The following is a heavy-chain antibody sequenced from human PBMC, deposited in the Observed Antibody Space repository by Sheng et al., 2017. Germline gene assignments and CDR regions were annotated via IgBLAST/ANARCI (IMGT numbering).Heavy chain of an antibody. CDR1: GFTFSSYW. V-gene: IGHV3-7*01. Sequence: EVQLVESGGDLVQPGGSLRLSCVASGFTFSSYWMSWVRQAPGKGLEWVANIKQRGSEKYYVDSVKGRFTISRDDAKNSLYLQMNSLRAEDTAVYYCVRDLDRYYFDYWGQGTLVTVSS. CDR2: IKQRGSEK. J-gene: IGHJ4*02. CDR3: VRDLDRYYFDY.